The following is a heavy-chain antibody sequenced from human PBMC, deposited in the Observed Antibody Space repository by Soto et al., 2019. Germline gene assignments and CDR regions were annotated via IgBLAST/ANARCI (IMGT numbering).Heavy chain of an antibody. D-gene: IGHD4-17*01. J-gene: IGHJ5*02. CDR3: ARDAVDYGKNWFDP. Sequence: GGSLRLSCAASGFTFSSYSMNWVRQAPGKGLEWVSSISSSSSYIYYADSVKGRFTISRDNAKNSLYLQMNSLRAEDTAVYYCARDAVDYGKNWFDPWGQGTLVTVSS. CDR1: GFTFSSYS. V-gene: IGHV3-21*01. CDR2: ISSSSSYI.